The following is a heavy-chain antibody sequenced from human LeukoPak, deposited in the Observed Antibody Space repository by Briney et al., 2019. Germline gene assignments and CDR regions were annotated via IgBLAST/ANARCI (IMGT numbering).Heavy chain of an antibody. CDR1: GFSITSYS. V-gene: IGHV4-4*07. CDR3: ARDSTSSASYYDY. D-gene: IGHD3-22*01. J-gene: IGHJ4*02. CDR2: INPSGTI. Sequence: SETLSFTCTGSGFSITSYSWSWIRQPAGMGLECIGRINPSGTINYNPSLQSRITLSVDTSKNQFSLKLSSVTAADTAVYYCARDSTSSASYYDYWGQGTLVTVSS.